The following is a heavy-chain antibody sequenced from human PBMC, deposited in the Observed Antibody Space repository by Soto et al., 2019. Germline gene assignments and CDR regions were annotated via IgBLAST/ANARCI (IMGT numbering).Heavy chain of an antibody. CDR2: ISYDGSNK. Sequence: GGSLRLSCAASGFTFSSYAMHWVRQAPGKGLEWVAVISYDGSNKYYADSVKGRFTISRDNSKNTLYLQMNSLRAEDTAVYYCAREVGSSWGYYYYGMDVWGQGTTVTGLL. V-gene: IGHV3-30-3*01. CDR3: AREVGSSWGYYYYGMDV. CDR1: GFTFSSYA. D-gene: IGHD6-13*01. J-gene: IGHJ6*02.